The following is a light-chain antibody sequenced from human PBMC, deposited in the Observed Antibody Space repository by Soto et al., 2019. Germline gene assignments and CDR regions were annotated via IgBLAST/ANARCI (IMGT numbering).Light chain of an antibody. CDR2: AAC. CDR1: QTISSW. Sequence: DIQMTQSPSTLSGSVGDRVTITCRASQTISSWLAWYQQKPGKAPKLLIYAACSLQSGVPSRFSGSGSGTDYTLTINSLQPEDFASYYCQQANSIPITFGQGTRLEIK. CDR3: QQANSIPIT. V-gene: IGKV1-12*01. J-gene: IGKJ5*01.